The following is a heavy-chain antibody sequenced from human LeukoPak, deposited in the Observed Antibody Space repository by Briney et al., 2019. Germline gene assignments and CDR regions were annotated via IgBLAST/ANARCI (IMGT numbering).Heavy chain of an antibody. Sequence: GSLRLSCAASGFTFSSYGMSWVRQAPGKGLEWVANIKQDGSEKYYVDSVKGRFTISRDNAKNSLYLQMNSLRAEDTAVYYCARDSLYSSPTSDYWGQGTLVTVSS. J-gene: IGHJ4*02. CDR3: ARDSLYSSPTSDY. V-gene: IGHV3-7*01. CDR2: IKQDGSEK. CDR1: GFTFSSYG. D-gene: IGHD6-13*01.